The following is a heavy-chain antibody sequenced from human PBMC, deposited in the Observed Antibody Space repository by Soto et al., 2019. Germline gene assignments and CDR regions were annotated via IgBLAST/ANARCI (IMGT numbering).Heavy chain of an antibody. CDR2: ISNSGSLT. CDR3: ATILVTGHWYFQV. V-gene: IGHV3-23*01. CDR1: GFTFSSYG. J-gene: IGHJ2*01. Sequence: QLLESGGGLVQFGGSLRLSCAASGFTFSSYGMSWVRQVPGKGLEWVSSISNSGSLTYYADSVKGRCTISRDNSKNTLYLQMNSLRAEATALYYCATILVTGHWYFQVWGRGTLVTVSS. D-gene: IGHD2-21*02.